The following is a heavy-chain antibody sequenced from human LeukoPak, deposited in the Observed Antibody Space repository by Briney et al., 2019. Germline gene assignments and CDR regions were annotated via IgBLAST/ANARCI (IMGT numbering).Heavy chain of an antibody. Sequence: SETLSLTCTVSGGSISSGSYYWSWIRQPAGKGLEWIGRIYTSGSTNYNPSLKSRVTISVDTSKNQFSLKLSSVTAADTAVYYCAVMVRGVIAPFVYWGQGTLVTVSS. D-gene: IGHD3-10*01. J-gene: IGHJ4*02. CDR1: GGSISSGSYY. V-gene: IGHV4-61*02. CDR3: AVMVRGVIAPFVY. CDR2: IYTSGST.